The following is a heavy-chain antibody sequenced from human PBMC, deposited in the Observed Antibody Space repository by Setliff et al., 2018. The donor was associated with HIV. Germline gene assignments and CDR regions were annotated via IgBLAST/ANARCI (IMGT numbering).Heavy chain of an antibody. D-gene: IGHD2-15*01. CDR2: INHSGST. CDR3: ARARRAGSGPKYFQH. V-gene: IGHV4-34*01. CDR1: GGSFNGYY. J-gene: IGHJ1*01. Sequence: SETLSXTCAVYGGSFNGYYWSWIRQPPGKGLEWIGEINHSGSTNYNPSLKSRVTMSVDKSKNQFSLRLSSVTAADTAVYYCARARRAGSGPKYFQHWGQGTLVTVSS.